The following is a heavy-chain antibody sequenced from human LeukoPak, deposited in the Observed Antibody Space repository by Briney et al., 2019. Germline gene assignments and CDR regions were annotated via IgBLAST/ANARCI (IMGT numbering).Heavy chain of an antibody. CDR1: GYTFTSYV. D-gene: IGHD6-19*01. Sequence: ASVKVSCKASGYTFTSYVISWVRQAPGQGLEWMGWISAYNGNTNYAQKLQGRVTMTTDTSTSTAYMELRSLRSDDTAVYYCARDPLFRLAVAGRSSLDYWGQGTLVTVSS. J-gene: IGHJ4*02. CDR2: ISAYNGNT. V-gene: IGHV1-18*01. CDR3: ARDPLFRLAVAGRSSLDY.